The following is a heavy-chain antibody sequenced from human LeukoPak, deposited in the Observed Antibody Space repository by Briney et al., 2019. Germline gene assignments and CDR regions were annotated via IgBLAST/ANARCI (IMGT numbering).Heavy chain of an antibody. D-gene: IGHD1-26*01. Sequence: PSQTLSLTCTVSGGSISSYYWSWIRQPPGKGLEWIGYIYYSGSTNYNPSLKSRVTISVDTSKNQFSLELSSVTAADTAVYYCASSSGSYLGYWGQGTLVTVSS. J-gene: IGHJ4*02. CDR1: GGSISSYY. V-gene: IGHV4-59*01. CDR2: IYYSGST. CDR3: ASSSGSYLGY.